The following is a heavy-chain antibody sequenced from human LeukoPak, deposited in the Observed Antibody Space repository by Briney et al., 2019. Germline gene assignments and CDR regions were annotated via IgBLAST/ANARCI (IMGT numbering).Heavy chain of an antibody. V-gene: IGHV3-74*01. D-gene: IGHD1-26*01. CDR3: ARDMGGSYIGVSDC. CDR1: GFTFSNSW. CDR2: INNDGSST. J-gene: IGHJ4*02. Sequence: GGSLRLSCAASGFTFSNSWMHWVRQAPGEGLVWVSRINNDGSSTTYADSVKGRFTISRDNAKNTLYLQMNSLRAEDTAVYYCARDMGGSYIGVSDCWGQGTLVTVSS.